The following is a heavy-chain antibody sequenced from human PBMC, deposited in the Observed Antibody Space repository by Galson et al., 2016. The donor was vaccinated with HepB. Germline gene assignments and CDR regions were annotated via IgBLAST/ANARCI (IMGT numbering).Heavy chain of an antibody. V-gene: IGHV3-30*04. CDR3: ARDLS. CDR2: ISYDGSNK. Sequence: SLRLSCAASGFAFNTFALHWVRQAPGKGLEWVALISYDGSNKYYADSVKGRSTISRDNSKNTLSLQMNSLRTDDTAVYYCARDLSWGQGTLVIVSS. CDR1: GFAFNTFA. J-gene: IGHJ4*02. D-gene: IGHD2/OR15-2a*01.